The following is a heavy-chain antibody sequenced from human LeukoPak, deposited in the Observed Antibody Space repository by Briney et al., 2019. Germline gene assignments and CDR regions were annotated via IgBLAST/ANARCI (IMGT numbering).Heavy chain of an antibody. CDR2: ISSSGSTI. CDR3: ARAYYYGSGSYYYRHYYYYMDV. D-gene: IGHD3-10*01. CDR1: GFTFSSYE. J-gene: IGHJ6*03. V-gene: IGHV3-48*03. Sequence: GGSLRLSCAASGFTFSSYEMNWVRQAPGKGLEWVSYISSSGSTIYYADSVKGRFTISRDNAKNSLYLQMNSLRAEDTAVYYCARAYYYGSGSYYYRHYYYYMDVWGKGTTVTISS.